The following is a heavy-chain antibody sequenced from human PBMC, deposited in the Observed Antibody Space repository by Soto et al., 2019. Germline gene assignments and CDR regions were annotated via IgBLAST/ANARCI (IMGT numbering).Heavy chain of an antibody. CDR2: IIPAFDTT. D-gene: IGHD3-3*01. CDR3: ARADDFGSAGLDV. V-gene: IGHV1-69*06. J-gene: IGHJ6*02. Sequence: AVKFSCKASGGTLISYAVNWVRQAPGQGLDWVGGIIPAFDTTNSAQKFQGRVSITADKSKNVAYMDLKSPRSEDTAVYYCARADDFGSAGLDVWGQGTSVTVSS. CDR1: GGTLISYA.